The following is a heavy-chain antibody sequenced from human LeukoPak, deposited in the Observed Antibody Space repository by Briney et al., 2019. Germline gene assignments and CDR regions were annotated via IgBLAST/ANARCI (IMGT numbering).Heavy chain of an antibody. CDR1: GFTFSDSG. D-gene: IGHD2-8*01. J-gene: IGHJ4*02. Sequence: GGSLRLSCAASGFTFSDSGMHWVRQAPGKGLEWVATITYDGSSEYYADSVKDRFTVSRDNSKNTLYLQMNSLRAEDTAVYYCAKDDENIVLMVYAIYWGQGTLVTVSS. CDR2: ITYDGSSE. CDR3: AKDDENIVLMVYAIY. V-gene: IGHV3-30*18.